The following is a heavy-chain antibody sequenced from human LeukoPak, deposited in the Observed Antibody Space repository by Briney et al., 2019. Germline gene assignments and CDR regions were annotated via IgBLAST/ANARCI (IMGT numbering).Heavy chain of an antibody. CDR1: GFTFSSYE. V-gene: IGHV3-48*03. D-gene: IGHD3-9*01. J-gene: IGHJ6*02. CDR3: ATTTPAQYFDWFPPSGPIYGMDV. CDR2: ISSSGSTI. Sequence: GGYLRRYCAASGFTFSSYEMNWVRQAPGKGLEWVSYISSSGSTIYYAASVKGRFTISRDNAKNSLYLQMNSLRAEDTAVYYCATTTPAQYFDWFPPSGPIYGMDVWGQGTTVTVSS.